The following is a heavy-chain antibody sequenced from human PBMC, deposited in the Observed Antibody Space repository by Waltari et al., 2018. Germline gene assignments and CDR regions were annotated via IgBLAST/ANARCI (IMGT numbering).Heavy chain of an antibody. J-gene: IGHJ4*02. V-gene: IGHV3-33*01. Sequence: QVQLVESGGGVVQPGRSLSLSCVASGFTFSNHGMLWVRQAPGKGLEWVSLIWHDGTYKYYADSVKGRFSISRDNSKNTVYLQMNGLRAEDTAVYFCASMATTSDFDYWGQGTLVTVSS. CDR1: GFTFSNHG. CDR2: IWHDGTYK. D-gene: IGHD4-17*01. CDR3: ASMATTSDFDY.